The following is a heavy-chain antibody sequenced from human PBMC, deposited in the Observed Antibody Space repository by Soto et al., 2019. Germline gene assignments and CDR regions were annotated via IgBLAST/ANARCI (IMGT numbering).Heavy chain of an antibody. CDR1: GFTFSSYS. CDR2: ISSSSSTI. D-gene: IGHD2-15*01. CDR3: ARDRRRINWFDP. Sequence: EVQLVESGGGLVQPGGSLRLSCAASGFTFSSYSMNWVRQAPGKGLEWVSYISSSSSTIYYADSVKGRFTISRDNAKNSLYLQMNRLRDEDPAVYYCARDRRRINWFDPWGQGTLVTVSS. V-gene: IGHV3-48*02. J-gene: IGHJ5*02.